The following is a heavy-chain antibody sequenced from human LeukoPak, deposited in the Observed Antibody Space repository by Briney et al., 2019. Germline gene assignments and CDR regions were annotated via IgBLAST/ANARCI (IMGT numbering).Heavy chain of an antibody. CDR1: GYSISSGYH. CDR3: ARVATTTNPPQRPFDY. J-gene: IGHJ4*02. V-gene: IGHV4-38-2*01. Sequence: PSETLSLTCAVSGYSISSGYHWGWIRQPPGKGLEWIGNIYHSGSTYYNPSLKSRVTISVDTSKNQFSLRLSSVTAADTAVYYCARVATTTNPPQRPFDYWGQGILVTVSS. CDR2: IYHSGST. D-gene: IGHD5-12*01.